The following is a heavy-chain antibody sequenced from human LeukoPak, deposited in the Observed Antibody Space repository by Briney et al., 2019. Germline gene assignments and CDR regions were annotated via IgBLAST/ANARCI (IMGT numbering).Heavy chain of an antibody. CDR1: GFTLSSYA. Sequence: GGSLRLSCAASGFTLSSYAMSWVRQAPGKGLEWVSAISGSGGSTYYADSVKGRFTISRDNSKNTLYLQMNSLRAEDTAVYYCAKEGGYCSSTGCYPMYFDYWGQGTLVTVSS. CDR2: ISGSGGST. V-gene: IGHV3-23*01. J-gene: IGHJ4*02. CDR3: AKEGGYCSSTGCYPMYFDY. D-gene: IGHD2-2*01.